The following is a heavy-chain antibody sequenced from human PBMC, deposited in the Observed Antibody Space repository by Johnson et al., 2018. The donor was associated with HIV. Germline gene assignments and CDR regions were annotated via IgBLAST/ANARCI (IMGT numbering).Heavy chain of an antibody. CDR1: GFTFSSYA. CDR3: AKWGTITGTTGVFDI. Sequence: VQLVESGGGVVQPGRSLRLSCAASGFTFSSYAMHWVRQAPGKGLEWVSGISWNSGSIAYADSVKGRFTISRDNSKNTLYLQMNSLRAEDTAVYYCAKWGTITGTTGVFDIWGQGTMVTVSS. CDR2: ISWNSGSI. D-gene: IGHD1-7*01. V-gene: IGHV3-9*01. J-gene: IGHJ3*02.